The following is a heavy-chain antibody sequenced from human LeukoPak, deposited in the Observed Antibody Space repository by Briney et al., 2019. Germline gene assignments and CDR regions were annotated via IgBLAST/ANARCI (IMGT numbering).Heavy chain of an antibody. CDR3: ARVRRQRSQLDN. J-gene: IGHJ4*02. D-gene: IGHD6-25*01. CDR2: IKKDGSEK. CDR1: GFTYSNYW. Sequence: AGGSLRLSCAASGFTYSNYWMNWVRQAPGKGLEGVAIIKKDGSEKKFVDSVKGRFSISRDNAKNSLYLQMDSLRAEDTAVYYCARVRRQRSQLDNWGQGTLVSVSS. V-gene: IGHV3-7*02.